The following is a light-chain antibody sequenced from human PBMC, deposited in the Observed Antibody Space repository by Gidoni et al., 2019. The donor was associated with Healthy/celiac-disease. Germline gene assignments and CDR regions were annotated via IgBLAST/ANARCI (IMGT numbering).Light chain of an antibody. CDR2: QDS. Sequence: SYELTQPPSVSVSPEQTASITCSGDKLGDKYACWYQQKPGQSPVLVIYQDSKRPSGIPERFSGSNSGNTATLTISGTQAMDEADYYCQAWDSSTDVFGGGTKLTVL. CDR3: QAWDSSTDV. CDR1: KLGDKY. J-gene: IGLJ2*01. V-gene: IGLV3-1*01.